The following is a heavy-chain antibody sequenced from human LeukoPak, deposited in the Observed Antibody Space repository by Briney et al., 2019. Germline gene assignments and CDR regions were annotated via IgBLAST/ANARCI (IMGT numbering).Heavy chain of an antibody. J-gene: IGHJ4*02. D-gene: IGHD3-9*01. CDR1: GGTFSSFN. Sequence: GASVKVSCKASGGTFSSFNINWVRQAPGQGLEWIGGIIPMFRTASYAPKFQGRVTITRDTSISTAYMELSSLRSEDTAVYYCARGGPLSNYLDHWGQGSLVTVSS. V-gene: IGHV1-69*05. CDR3: ARGGPLSNYLDH. CDR2: IIPMFRTA.